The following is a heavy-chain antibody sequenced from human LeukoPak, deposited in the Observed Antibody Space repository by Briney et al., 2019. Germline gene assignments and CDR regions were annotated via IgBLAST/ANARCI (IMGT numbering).Heavy chain of an antibody. CDR1: RGTFSSYG. V-gene: IGHV1-69*05. J-gene: IGHJ4*02. CDR2: VIAIFGRV. Sequence: SVKVSSKASRGTFSSYGISWVRQAPGQGLEWMGGVIAIFGRVKYGQKFQGRATITTDESTSTAYMELSSLTSEDTGVYYCARGELGDSSGFSFFDYWGQGTLVTVSS. CDR3: ARGELGDSSGFSFFDY. D-gene: IGHD3-22*01.